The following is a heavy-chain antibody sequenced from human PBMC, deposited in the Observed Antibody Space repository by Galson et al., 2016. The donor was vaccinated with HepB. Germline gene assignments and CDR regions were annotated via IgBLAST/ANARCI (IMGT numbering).Heavy chain of an antibody. D-gene: IGHD1-1*01. Sequence: SLRLSCAASGFTFSTSAMDWVRQAPGKGLEWVSAIRGGGERTYIADSLKGRFTISRDNSKNTVYLQMDSLRADDTAVYYCAKEIGANGWYTVDYWGRGTLVIVTS. J-gene: IGHJ4*02. CDR2: IRGGGERT. CDR1: GFTFSTSA. CDR3: AKEIGANGWYTVDY. V-gene: IGHV3-23*01.